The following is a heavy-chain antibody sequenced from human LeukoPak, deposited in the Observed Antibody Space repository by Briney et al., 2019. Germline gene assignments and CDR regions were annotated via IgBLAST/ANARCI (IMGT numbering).Heavy chain of an antibody. Sequence: GGSLRLSCAASGFTFSSYSMNWVRQAPGKGLEWVSSISSSSSYIYYADSVKGRFTISRDNAKNSLYLQMNSLRAEDTAVYYCAVAATGRGDFDSWGQGTQVTVSS. CDR2: ISSSSSYI. V-gene: IGHV3-21*01. CDR1: GFTFSSYS. CDR3: AVAATGRGDFDS. D-gene: IGHD6-13*01. J-gene: IGHJ4*02.